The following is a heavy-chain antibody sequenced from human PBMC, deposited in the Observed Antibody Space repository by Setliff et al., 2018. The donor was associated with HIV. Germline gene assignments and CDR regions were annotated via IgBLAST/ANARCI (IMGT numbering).Heavy chain of an antibody. J-gene: IGHJ5*02. V-gene: IGHV4-59*01. D-gene: IGHD2-21*02. CDR1: SDSISSSY. Sequence: SETLSLTCTVSSDSISSSYWTWIRQPPGQGLEWIGYVHHSGSTKYNASLRRRVTMSVDTSKNLFSLTLRSVTAADTAVYYCASAGPYCGDDCPYNWLTPWGQGTRGTVSA. CDR3: ASAGPYCGDDCPYNWLTP. CDR2: VHHSGST.